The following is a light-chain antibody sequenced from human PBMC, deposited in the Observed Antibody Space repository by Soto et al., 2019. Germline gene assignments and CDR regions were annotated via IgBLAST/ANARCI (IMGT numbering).Light chain of an antibody. V-gene: IGKV3-15*01. CDR2: GAS. CDR3: QQYTDSPRT. J-gene: IGKJ1*01. Sequence: CRASEGVGSSLAWYQQKPGQAPRVLIYGASTTAPGIPARFSGSGSGTALTLTILSLQSEDSAVYHFQQYTDSPRTFGEGTKVDIK. CDR1: EGVGSS.